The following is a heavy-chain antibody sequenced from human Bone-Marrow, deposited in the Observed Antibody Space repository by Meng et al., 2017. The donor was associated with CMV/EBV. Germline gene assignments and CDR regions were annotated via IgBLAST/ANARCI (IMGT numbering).Heavy chain of an antibody. V-gene: IGHV3-30-3*01. CDR1: GFTFSSYA. D-gene: IGHD1-1*01. CDR3: ARDIERWNVPGHYYYGMDV. CDR2: ISYDGSNK. J-gene: IGHJ6*02. Sequence: GESLKISCAASGFTFSSYAMHWVRQAPGKGLEWVAVISYDGSNKYYADSVKGRFTISRDNSKNTLYLQMNSLRAEDTAVYYCARDIERWNVPGHYYYGMDVWGQRTTVTVSS.